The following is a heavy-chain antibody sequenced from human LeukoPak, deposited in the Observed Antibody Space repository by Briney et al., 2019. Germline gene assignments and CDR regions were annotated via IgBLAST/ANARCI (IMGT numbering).Heavy chain of an antibody. CDR1: GFTFSSYA. Sequence: PGGSLRLSCAASGFTFSSYAMSWVRQAPGKGLEWVSAISGSGDKTYYADSEKGRFTISRDNPENTLYLQMNSPRAEDTAVYYCAKDPPQLAYCGGDCTYYYYGMDVWGQGTTVTVSS. CDR2: ISGSGDKT. D-gene: IGHD2-21*02. V-gene: IGHV3-23*01. J-gene: IGHJ6*02. CDR3: AKDPPQLAYCGGDCTYYYYGMDV.